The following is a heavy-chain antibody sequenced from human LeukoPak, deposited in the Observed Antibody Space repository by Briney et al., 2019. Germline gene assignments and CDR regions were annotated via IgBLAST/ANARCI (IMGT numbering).Heavy chain of an antibody. CDR3: ATSGYVYAYDY. CDR1: GYTFTGYY. CDR2: INFNSGGT. D-gene: IGHD5-18*01. Sequence: ASVKDSCKASGYTFTGYYIHWVRQAPGQGLQWMGWINFNSGGTNYAQNFQGRVTQTSDTSITTVYMELTRLRSDDTAIYFCATSGYVYAYDYWGQGTLVTVSS. V-gene: IGHV1-2*02. J-gene: IGHJ4*02.